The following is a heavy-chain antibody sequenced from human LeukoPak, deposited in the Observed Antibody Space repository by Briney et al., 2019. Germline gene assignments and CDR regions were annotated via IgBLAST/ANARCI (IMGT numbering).Heavy chain of an antibody. CDR2: ISGSGNSA. J-gene: IGHJ4*02. CDR3: AKDRGLGFYDDSGHHY. D-gene: IGHD2/OR15-2a*01. Sequence: GSLRLSCAASGFTFKDYGMCWVRQAPGKGLEWLSHISGSGNSAHYADSVKGRFTISRDNSKNTVYLQMNSLRAEDTAVYYCAKDRGLGFYDDSGHHYWGQGTLVTVSS. CDR1: GFTFKDYG. V-gene: IGHV3-23*01.